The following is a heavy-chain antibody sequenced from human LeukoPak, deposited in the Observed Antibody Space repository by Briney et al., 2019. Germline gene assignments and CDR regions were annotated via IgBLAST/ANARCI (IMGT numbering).Heavy chain of an antibody. V-gene: IGHV4-38-2*02. CDR2: FYHGGST. CDR1: GYSISTGYY. J-gene: IGHJ6*03. Sequence: PSETLPLTCTVPGYSISTGYYWDWIRQPPGKGLEWIGTFYHGGSTYYNPSLKSRVTISVDTSKNQFSLNLTSVTAADTAVYYCARGHYYGSGGPHYYYMDVWGKGTTVTISS. D-gene: IGHD3-10*01. CDR3: ARGHYYGSGGPHYYYMDV.